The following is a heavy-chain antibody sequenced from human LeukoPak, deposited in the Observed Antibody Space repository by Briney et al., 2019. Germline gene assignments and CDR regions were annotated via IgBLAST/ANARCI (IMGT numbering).Heavy chain of an antibody. CDR3: AREYGIAAVGGLDV. CDR1: GFTFSAYS. D-gene: IGHD6-25*01. J-gene: IGHJ6*04. CDR2: LSYDGSNQ. V-gene: IGHV3-30*04. Sequence: GRSLTLSCAASGFTFSAYSLHWLRQAPGKGLEWVADLSYDGSNQYYADSVKGRFPNSRDTSKTVSYLQMNSLGAEDTAVYYCAREYGIAAVGGLDVWGKGITVTVSS.